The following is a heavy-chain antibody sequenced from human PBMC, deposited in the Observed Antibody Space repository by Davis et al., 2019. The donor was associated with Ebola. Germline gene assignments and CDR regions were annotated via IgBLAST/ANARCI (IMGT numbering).Heavy chain of an antibody. Sequence: SVKVSCKASGGTFSSYAISWVRQAPGQGLEWMGGIIPIFGTANYAQKFQGRVTITADESTSTAYMELSSLRSEDTAVYYCARGYCSSTSCYPSAYYYYMDVWGKGTTVTVSS. CDR2: IIPIFGTA. CDR1: GGTFSSYA. V-gene: IGHV1-69*13. D-gene: IGHD2-2*01. CDR3: ARGYCSSTSCYPSAYYYYMDV. J-gene: IGHJ6*03.